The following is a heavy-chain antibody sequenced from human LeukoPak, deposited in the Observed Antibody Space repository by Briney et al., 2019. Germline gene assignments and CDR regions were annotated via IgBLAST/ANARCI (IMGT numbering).Heavy chain of an antibody. J-gene: IGHJ4*02. Sequence: ASVKVSCKASGYTFTSYGISWVRQAPGQGLEWMGWISAYNGNTNYAQKLQGRVTMTTDTSTSTAYMELRSLRSDDTAVYYCARGGRSRYYGSGSSNIGRDYWGQGTLVTVSS. V-gene: IGHV1-18*01. CDR3: ARGGRSRYYGSGSSNIGRDY. CDR1: GYTFTSYG. CDR2: ISAYNGNT. D-gene: IGHD3-10*01.